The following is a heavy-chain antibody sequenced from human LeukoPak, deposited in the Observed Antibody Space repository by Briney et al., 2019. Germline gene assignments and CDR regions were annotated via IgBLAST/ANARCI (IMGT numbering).Heavy chain of an antibody. D-gene: IGHD1-14*01. Sequence: GGSLRLSCVASGFTFRSYAMHWDRQAPGKGLEWVIVISSDGTNKYYADSVKGRFTVSRDNSKNTLYLQMNSLRDKDTAVYYCGRDPTTLEHPGCYYGMDVWGQGTTVTVSS. CDR1: GFTFRSYA. J-gene: IGHJ6*02. V-gene: IGHV3-30-3*01. CDR3: GRDPTTLEHPGCYYGMDV. CDR2: ISSDGTNK.